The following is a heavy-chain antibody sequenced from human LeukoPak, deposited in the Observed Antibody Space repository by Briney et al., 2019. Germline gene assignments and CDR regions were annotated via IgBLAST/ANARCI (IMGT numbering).Heavy chain of an antibody. J-gene: IGHJ6*02. CDR2: ISYDGSNK. Sequence: PGGSLRLSCAASGFTFSSYGMHWVRQAPGKGLEWVAVISYDGSNKYYADSVKGRFTISRDNSKNTLYLQMNSLRAEDTAVYYCAKDLAEKVGLGSSSWYVDYYGMDVWGQGTTVTVSS. V-gene: IGHV3-30*18. CDR1: GFTFSSYG. CDR3: AKDLAEKVGLGSSSWYVDYYGMDV. D-gene: IGHD6-13*01.